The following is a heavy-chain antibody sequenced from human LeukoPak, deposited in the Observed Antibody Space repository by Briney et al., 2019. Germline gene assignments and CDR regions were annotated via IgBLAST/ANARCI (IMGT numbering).Heavy chain of an antibody. D-gene: IGHD3-22*01. CDR3: ARQNYYDSSGYYGGFA. CDR1: GGSISSSNYY. V-gene: IGHV4-39*01. CDR2: IYYSGST. J-gene: IGHJ5*02. Sequence: SETLSLTCTVSGGSISSSNYYWGWIRQPPGKRLEWIGSIYYSGSTYYNPPLKSRVTISVDTSKNQFSLKLSSVTAADTAVYYCARQNYYDSSGYYGGFAWGQGTLVTVSS.